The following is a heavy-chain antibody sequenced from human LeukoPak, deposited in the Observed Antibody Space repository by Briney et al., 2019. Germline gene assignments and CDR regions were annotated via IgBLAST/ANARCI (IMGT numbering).Heavy chain of an antibody. CDR3: ARDPTSLAVAIDY. D-gene: IGHD6-19*01. CDR2: IIPILGIA. Sequence: ASVKVSCKASGGTFSSYAISWVRQAPGQGLEWMGRIIPILGIANYAQKFQGRVTITADKSTGTAYMELSSLRSEDTAVYYCARDPTSLAVAIDYWGQGTLVTVSS. J-gene: IGHJ4*02. V-gene: IGHV1-69*04. CDR1: GGTFSSYA.